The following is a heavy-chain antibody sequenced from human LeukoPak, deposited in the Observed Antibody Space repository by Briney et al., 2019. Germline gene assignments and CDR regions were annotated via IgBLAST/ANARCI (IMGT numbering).Heavy chain of an antibody. CDR1: GFAFSSYD. V-gene: IGHV3-13*01. CDR2: IGAGGDT. J-gene: IGHJ6*02. D-gene: IGHD6-13*01. CDR3: ARAAAAGTLYYYYGMDV. Sequence: PGGSLRLSCAASGFAFSSYDMHWVRHATGKGLEWVSTIGAGGDTYYPGSVKGRFTISRENAKNSLYLQMNSLRAGDTAVYYCARAAAAGTLYYYYGMDVWGQGTTVTVSS.